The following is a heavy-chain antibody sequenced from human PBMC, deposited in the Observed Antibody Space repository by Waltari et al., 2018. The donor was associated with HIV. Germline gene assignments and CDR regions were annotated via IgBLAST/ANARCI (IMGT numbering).Heavy chain of an antibody. CDR1: GFTFSNAW. Sequence: EVQLVESGGGLVKPGGSLRLYCAASGFTFSNAWMRWVRQAPGKGLEWDGSIKRKTDGGTTDYAAPVKGRFNISRDDAKNTRYLQMNSLKTEDTAVYYCTTVAVAGSYYYYYGMDVWGQGTTVTVSS. V-gene: IGHV3-15*01. D-gene: IGHD6-19*01. CDR2: IKRKTDGGTT. J-gene: IGHJ6*02. CDR3: TTVAVAGSYYYYYGMDV.